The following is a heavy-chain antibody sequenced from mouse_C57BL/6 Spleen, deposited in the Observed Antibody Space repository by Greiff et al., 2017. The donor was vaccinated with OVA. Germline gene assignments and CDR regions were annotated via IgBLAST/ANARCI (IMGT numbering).Heavy chain of an antibody. CDR2: IRNKSSNYAT. J-gene: IGHJ3*01. D-gene: IGHD2-1*01. Sequence: EVKLVESGGGLVQPKGSLKLSCAASGFTFNTYAMHWVRQAPGKGLEWVARIRNKSSNYATYYADSVKDRFTISRDDSQSMLYLQMNNLKTEDTAMYYCVRDLYGNYRAYWGQGTLVTVSA. CDR3: VRDLYGNYRAY. CDR1: GFTFNTYA. V-gene: IGHV10-3*01.